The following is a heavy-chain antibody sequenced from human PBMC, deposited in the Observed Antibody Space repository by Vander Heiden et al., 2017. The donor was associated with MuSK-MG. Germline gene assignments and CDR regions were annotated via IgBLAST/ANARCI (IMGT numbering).Heavy chain of an antibody. CDR2: ISGSGGST. Sequence: EVQLLESGGGLVQPGGSLRLSCAASGFTFSSYAMSWVRQAPGKGLEWVSAISGSGGSTYYADSVKGRFTISRDNSKNTLYLQMNSLRAEDTVVYYCAKTDFWSGRLDYWGQGTLVTVSS. D-gene: IGHD3-3*01. J-gene: IGHJ4*02. CDR1: GFTFSSYA. V-gene: IGHV3-23*01. CDR3: AKTDFWSGRLDY.